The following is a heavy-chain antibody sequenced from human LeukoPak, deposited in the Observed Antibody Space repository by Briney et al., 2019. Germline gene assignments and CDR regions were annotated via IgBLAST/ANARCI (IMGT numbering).Heavy chain of an antibody. V-gene: IGHV1-3*01. Sequence: GASVKVSCKASGYTFISYAMHWVRQAPGQRLEWMGWINAGNGNTKYSQKFQGRVTITSDTSASTAYMELSSLRSEDTAVYYCARDRLLWFGELFYQFDYWGQGTLVTVSS. CDR2: INAGNGNT. CDR3: ARDRLLWFGELFYQFDY. J-gene: IGHJ4*02. CDR1: GYTFISYA. D-gene: IGHD3-10*01.